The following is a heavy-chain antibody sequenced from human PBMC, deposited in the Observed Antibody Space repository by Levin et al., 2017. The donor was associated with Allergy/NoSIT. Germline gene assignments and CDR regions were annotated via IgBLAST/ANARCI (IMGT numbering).Heavy chain of an antibody. CDR3: ARGVGGYQYNYYGMDV. CDR1: GFTFSGYA. J-gene: IGHJ6*02. V-gene: IGHV3-23*01. CDR2: MSATGDRT. D-gene: IGHD5-24*01. Sequence: GGSLRLSCVASGFTFSGYAMSWVAQAPGKGLEWVSAMSATGDRTYYADSMKGRFTISRDNSKNTLYLQMNSLRAEDTAVYYCARGVGGYQYNYYGMDVWGQGTTVTVSS.